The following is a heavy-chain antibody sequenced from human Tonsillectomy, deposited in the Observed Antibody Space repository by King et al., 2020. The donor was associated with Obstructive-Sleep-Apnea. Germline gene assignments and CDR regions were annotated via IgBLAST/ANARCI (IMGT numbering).Heavy chain of an antibody. V-gene: IGHV4-39*07. CDR2: IHYSGST. D-gene: IGHD1-26*01. CDR3: ARDLGGNYYFDY. J-gene: IGHJ4*02. CDR1: GGSISSTSFY. Sequence: QLVESGPGLVKPSETLSLTCTVSGGSISSTSFYWGWIRQPPGKGLEWIGSIHYSGSTYYNPSLKSRVTISVDTSNNQFSLKLSSVTAADTAVYYCARDLGGNYYFDYWGQGTLVTVSS.